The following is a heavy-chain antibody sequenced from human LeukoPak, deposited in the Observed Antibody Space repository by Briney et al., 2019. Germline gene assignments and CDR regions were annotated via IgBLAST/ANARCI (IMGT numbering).Heavy chain of an antibody. J-gene: IGHJ5*02. CDR3: ARPYYYDSRIDP. CDR1: GGSISSGDYY. Sequence: PSQTLSLTCTVSGGSISSGDYYWSWIRQPPGKGLEWVAYMYYSGSAYYNPSLKSRATISVDTSKNQVSLRLTSVTAADTAVYFCARPYYYDSRIDPWGQGTLVTVSS. D-gene: IGHD3-22*01. V-gene: IGHV4-30-4*01. CDR2: MYYSGSA.